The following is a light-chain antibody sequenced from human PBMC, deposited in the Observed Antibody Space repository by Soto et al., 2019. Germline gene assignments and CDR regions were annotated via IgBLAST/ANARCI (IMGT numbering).Light chain of an antibody. CDR2: DVS. Sequence: QSALTQPASVSGSPGQSITISCTGTSSDVGGYNYVSWYQQHPGKAPKVMIFDVSNRPSGVSNRFSGSKSGNTASLTISGLQAEDEAAYYCSSYTSTNTLEFGGGTKLTVL. V-gene: IGLV2-14*03. CDR3: SSYTSTNTLE. J-gene: IGLJ2*01. CDR1: SSDVGGYNY.